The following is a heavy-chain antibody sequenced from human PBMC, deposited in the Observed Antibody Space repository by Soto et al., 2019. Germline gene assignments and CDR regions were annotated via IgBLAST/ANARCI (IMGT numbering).Heavy chain of an antibody. CDR1: GFTVSSNY. D-gene: IGHD5-12*01. V-gene: IGHV3-66*01. CDR3: ARASGYDWYAFDI. CDR2: IYSGGST. Sequence: VQLVESGGGLVQPGGSLRLSCAASGFTVSSNYMSWVRQAPGKGLEWVSVIYSGGSTYYADSVKGRFTISRDNSKNTLYLQMNSLRAEDTAVYYCARASGYDWYAFDIWGQGTMVTVSS. J-gene: IGHJ3*02.